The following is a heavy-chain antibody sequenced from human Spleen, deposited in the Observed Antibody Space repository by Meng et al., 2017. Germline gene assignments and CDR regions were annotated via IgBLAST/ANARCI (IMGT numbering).Heavy chain of an antibody. CDR1: DDSISSYY. Sequence: LSLTCTVSDDSISSYYWNWIRQPPGKGLEWVAVISYDGSNKYYADSVKGRFTISRDNSKNTLYLQMNSLRAEDTAVYYCARDRSLGGVIDYWGQGTLVTVSS. V-gene: IGHV3-30*03. CDR3: ARDRSLGGVIDY. CDR2: ISYDGSNK. D-gene: IGHD3-16*01. J-gene: IGHJ4*02.